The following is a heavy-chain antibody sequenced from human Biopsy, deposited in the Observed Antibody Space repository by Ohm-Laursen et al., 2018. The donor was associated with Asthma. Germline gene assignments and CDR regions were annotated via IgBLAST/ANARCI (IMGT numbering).Heavy chain of an antibody. CDR1: GYTFNSAG. V-gene: IGHV1-18*03. Sequence: ASVKVSCKTSGYTFNSAGITWVRQAPGQGLEWMGWINVYNGNTKVAQKLQDRVTMITDTSTSTAYMELRSLRSDDMAVYFCARAVDYSHYYGIDVWGQGTTVTVS. J-gene: IGHJ6*02. D-gene: IGHD3-10*01. CDR3: ARAVDYSHYYGIDV. CDR2: INVYNGNT.